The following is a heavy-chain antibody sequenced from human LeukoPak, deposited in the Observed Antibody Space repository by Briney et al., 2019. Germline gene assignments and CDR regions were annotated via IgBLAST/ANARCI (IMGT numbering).Heavy chain of an antibody. V-gene: IGHV1-69*13. Sequence: GASVKVSCKASGGTFSSYAISWVRQAPGQGLEWMGGIIPIFGTANYAQKFQGRVTITADESTSTAYMELSSLRSEDTAVYYCARGYYDSSGFKGFYYFDYWGQGTLVTVSS. D-gene: IGHD3-22*01. CDR3: ARGYYDSSGFKGFYYFDY. J-gene: IGHJ4*02. CDR1: GGTFSSYA. CDR2: IIPIFGTA.